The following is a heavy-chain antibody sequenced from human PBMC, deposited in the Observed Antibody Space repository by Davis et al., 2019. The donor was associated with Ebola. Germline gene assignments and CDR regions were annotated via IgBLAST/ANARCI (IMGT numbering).Heavy chain of an antibody. V-gene: IGHV4-59*11. J-gene: IGHJ4*02. D-gene: IGHD1-26*01. Sequence: PSETLSLTCTLSGGSINNHYWSWIRPPPGKGLEWIGNTYYSGIPDYNPSLRSRVTISVDTSKNRFSLKLTSLTAADTAVYYCARDTFGTYGERGYFDQWGQGTLVTVSS. CDR3: ARDTFGTYGERGYFDQ. CDR1: GGSINNHY. CDR2: TYYSGIP.